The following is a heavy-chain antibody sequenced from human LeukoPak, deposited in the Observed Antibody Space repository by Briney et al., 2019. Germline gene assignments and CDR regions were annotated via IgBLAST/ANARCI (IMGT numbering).Heavy chain of an antibody. CDR3: AREFMITFGGVIVPGYYFDY. J-gene: IGHJ4*02. V-gene: IGHV3-7*04. D-gene: IGHD3-16*02. CDR1: GFTFSGYS. CDR2: IKQDGSEK. Sequence: GGSLRLSCAASGFTFSGYSMSWVRQTPGKGLEWVANIKQDGSEKYYVDSVKGRFTISRDNAKNSLYLQMNSLRAEDTAVYYCAREFMITFGGVIVPGYYFDYWGQGTLVTVSS.